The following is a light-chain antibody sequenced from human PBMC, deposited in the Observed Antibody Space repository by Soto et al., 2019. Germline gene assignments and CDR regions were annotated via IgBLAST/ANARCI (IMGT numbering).Light chain of an antibody. CDR1: SSNIGSNY. Sequence: QSVLTQPPSASGTPGQRVTIYCSGSSSNIGSNYVYWYQQLPGSAPKLLIYRTDQRPSGVPDRFSASKSGTAASLAISGLRSEDEADDHCAAWDDRRSAVGFGGGTKLTVL. CDR3: AAWDDRRSAVG. CDR2: RTD. V-gene: IGLV1-47*01. J-gene: IGLJ2*01.